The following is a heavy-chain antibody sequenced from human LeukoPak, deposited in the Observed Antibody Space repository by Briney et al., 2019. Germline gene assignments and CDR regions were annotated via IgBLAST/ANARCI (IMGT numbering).Heavy chain of an antibody. CDR3: AKPAKTDYADY. V-gene: IGHV3-11*01. CDR2: TSNSGSTI. D-gene: IGHD1-14*01. J-gene: IGHJ4*02. CDR1: GFTFSDYY. Sequence: GGSLRLSCAASGFTFSDYYMSWIRQAPGKGLEWISYTSNSGSTIYYADSGKGQFTISRDNAKNSLYLQMNSLRAEDTALYYCAKPAKTDYADYWGQGTLVTVSS.